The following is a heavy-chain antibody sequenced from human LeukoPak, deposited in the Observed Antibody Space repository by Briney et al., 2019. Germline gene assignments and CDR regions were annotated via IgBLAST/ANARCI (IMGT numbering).Heavy chain of an antibody. CDR1: GGSISSYY. CDR3: ARDMGYYDSRGYHSYGMDV. Sequence: SETLSLTCTVSGGSISSYYWSWMRQSPGKGLEWIGYIYCSGGTNYNPSLKSRVTISVDTSKNQFSLKLSSVTAADTAVYYCARDMGYYDSRGYHSYGMDVWGQGTTVTVSS. V-gene: IGHV4-59*12. J-gene: IGHJ6*02. D-gene: IGHD3-22*01. CDR2: IYCSGGT.